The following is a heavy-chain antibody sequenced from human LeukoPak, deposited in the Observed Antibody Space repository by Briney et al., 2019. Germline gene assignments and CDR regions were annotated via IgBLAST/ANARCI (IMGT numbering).Heavy chain of an antibody. J-gene: IGHJ5*02. Sequence: PSETLSLTCTVSGGSISSYYWSWIRQPAGKGLEWIGRIYTSGSTNYNPSLKSRVTISVDTSKNQFSLKLSSVTAADTAVYYCAREPRVRYGSGSSNWFDPWGQGTLVTVSS. D-gene: IGHD3-10*01. V-gene: IGHV4-4*07. CDR3: AREPRVRYGSGSSNWFDP. CDR1: GGSISSYY. CDR2: IYTSGST.